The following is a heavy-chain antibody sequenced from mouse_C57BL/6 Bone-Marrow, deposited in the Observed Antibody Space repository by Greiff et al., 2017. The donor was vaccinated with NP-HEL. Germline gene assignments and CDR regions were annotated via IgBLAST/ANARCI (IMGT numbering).Heavy chain of an antibody. CDR2: INPNNGGT. J-gene: IGHJ4*01. D-gene: IGHD2-2*01. CDR1: GYTFTDYY. CDR3: ARLGLRRGDYYAMDY. V-gene: IGHV1-26*01. Sequence: EVKLQQSGPELVKPGASVKISCKASGYTFTDYYMNWVKQSHGKSLEWIGDINPNNGGTSYNQKFKGKATLTVDKSSSTAYMELRSLTSEDSAVYYCARLGLRRGDYYAMDYWGQGTSVTVSS.